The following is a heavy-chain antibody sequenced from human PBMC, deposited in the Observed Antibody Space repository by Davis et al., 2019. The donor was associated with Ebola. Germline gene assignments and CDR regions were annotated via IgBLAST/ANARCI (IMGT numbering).Heavy chain of an antibody. J-gene: IGHJ6*02. CDR3: AREMVTPYYYYGMDV. CDR2: ISGDGGST. CDR1: GFTFDAYA. Sequence: GESLKISCAASGFTFDAYAMHWVRQAPGKGLEWVSLISGDGGSTYYADSVKGRFTISRDNSKNSLYLQMNSLRTEDTALYYCAREMVTPYYYYGMDVWGQGTTVTVSS. V-gene: IGHV3-43*02. D-gene: IGHD5-24*01.